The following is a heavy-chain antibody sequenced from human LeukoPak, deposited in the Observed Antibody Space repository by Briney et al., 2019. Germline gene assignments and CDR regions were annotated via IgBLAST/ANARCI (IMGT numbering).Heavy chain of an antibody. D-gene: IGHD3-22*01. CDR2: ISAYNGST. CDR1: GYTFTSYG. J-gene: IGHJ6*02. CDR3: ARDLESITMIVVVTIKKPYYYGMDV. V-gene: IGHV1-18*01. Sequence: ASVKVSCKASGYTFTSYGISWVRQAPGQGLEWMGWISAYNGSTNYAQKLQGRVTMTTDTSTSTAYMELRSLRSDDTAVYYCARDLESITMIVVVTIKKPYYYGMDVWGQGTTVTVSS.